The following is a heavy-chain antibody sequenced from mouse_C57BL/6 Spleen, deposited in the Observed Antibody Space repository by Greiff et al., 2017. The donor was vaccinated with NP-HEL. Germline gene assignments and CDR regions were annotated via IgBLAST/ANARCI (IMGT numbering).Heavy chain of an antibody. J-gene: IGHJ4*01. V-gene: IGHV1-53*01. CDR2: INPSNGGT. CDR3: ARETYYGNYGCYYAMDY. D-gene: IGHD2-10*01. CDR1: GYTFTSYW. Sequence: QVQLQQSGTELVKPGASVKLSCKASGYTFTSYWMHWVKQRPGQGLEWIGNINPSNGGTNYNEKFKSKATLTVDKSSSTAYMQLSSLTSEDSAVYYFARETYYGNYGCYYAMDYWGQGTSVTVSS.